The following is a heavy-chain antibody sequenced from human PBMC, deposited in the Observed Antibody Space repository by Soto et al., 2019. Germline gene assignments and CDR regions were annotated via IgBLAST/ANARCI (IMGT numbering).Heavy chain of an antibody. Sequence: GGSLRLSCAASGFTFSSYGMHWVRQAPGKGLEWVAVISYDGSNKYYADSVKGRFTISRDNSKNTLYLQMNSLRAEDTAVYYCAKEGGAVALYYYYGMDVWGQGTTVTVSS. D-gene: IGHD6-19*01. V-gene: IGHV3-30*18. CDR2: ISYDGSNK. CDR3: AKEGGAVALYYYYGMDV. CDR1: GFTFSSYG. J-gene: IGHJ6*02.